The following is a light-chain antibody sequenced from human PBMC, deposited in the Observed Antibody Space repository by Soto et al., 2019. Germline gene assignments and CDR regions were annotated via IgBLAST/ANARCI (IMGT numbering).Light chain of an antibody. J-gene: IGLJ3*02. CDR1: SSDSGAYNY. CDR2: EVS. Sequence: QSALTQPASVSGSPGQSITISCTGTSSDSGAYNYASWYQQHPGKAPKVMIYEVSNRPSGVSNRFSGSKSDNTASLTISGLRADDEADYYCCSYTSSGTWVFGGGTKLTVL. CDR3: CSYTSSGTWV. V-gene: IGLV2-14*01.